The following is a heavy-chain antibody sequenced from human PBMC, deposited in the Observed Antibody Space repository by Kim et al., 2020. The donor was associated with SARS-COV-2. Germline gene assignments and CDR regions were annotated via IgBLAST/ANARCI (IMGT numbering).Heavy chain of an antibody. V-gene: IGHV3-48*02. J-gene: IGHJ4*02. Sequence: DSVKGRFTISRDNSENSLCLQMNSLRDDDTAVYYCARGYCSSSRCYAGPDYWGQGTLVTVST. CDR3: ARGYCSSSRCYAGPDY. D-gene: IGHD2-2*01.